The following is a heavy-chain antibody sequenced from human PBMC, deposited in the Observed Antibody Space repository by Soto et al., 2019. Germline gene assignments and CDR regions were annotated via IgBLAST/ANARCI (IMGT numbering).Heavy chain of an antibody. V-gene: IGHV3-66*01. Sequence: GGSLRLSCAASGFTLSFNYMTWVRQAPGKGLEWVSLINTNGDTYYADSVKGRFTMSRDNSKNTLFLQMNSLRAGDTAVYYCARGDITFGGVIERRAFDIWGQGTMVTVSS. J-gene: IGHJ3*02. CDR2: INTNGDT. CDR3: ARGDITFGGVIERRAFDI. D-gene: IGHD3-16*02. CDR1: GFTLSFNY.